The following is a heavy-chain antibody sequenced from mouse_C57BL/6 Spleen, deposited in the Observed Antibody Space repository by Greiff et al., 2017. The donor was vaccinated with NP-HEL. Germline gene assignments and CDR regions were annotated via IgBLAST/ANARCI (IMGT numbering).Heavy chain of an antibody. D-gene: IGHD2-3*01. CDR3: AIDGYSLYYFDY. CDR1: GYAFSSSW. V-gene: IGHV1-82*01. Sequence: QVQLQQSGPELVKPGASVKISCKASGYAFSSSWMNWVKQRPGKGLEWIGRIYPGDGDTNYNGKFKGKATLTADKSSSTAYMQLSSLTSEDSAVYFCAIDGYSLYYFDYWGQGTTLTVSS. CDR2: IYPGDGDT. J-gene: IGHJ2*01.